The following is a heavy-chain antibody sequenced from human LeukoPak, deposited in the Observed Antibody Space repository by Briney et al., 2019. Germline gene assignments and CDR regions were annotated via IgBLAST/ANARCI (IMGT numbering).Heavy chain of an antibody. CDR2: INPNSGGT. CDR3: AYGSSGYSEYAFDI. D-gene: IGHD3-22*01. Sequence: ASVKVSCKASGYTFTGYYMHWVRQAPGQGLEWMGWINPNSGGTNYAQKFQGRVTMTRDTSISTAYMELSRLRSDDTAVYYCAYGSSGYSEYAFDIWGQGTMVTVSS. V-gene: IGHV1-2*02. CDR1: GYTFTGYY. J-gene: IGHJ3*02.